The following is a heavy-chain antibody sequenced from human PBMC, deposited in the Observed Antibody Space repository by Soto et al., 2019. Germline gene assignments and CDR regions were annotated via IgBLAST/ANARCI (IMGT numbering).Heavy chain of an antibody. J-gene: IGHJ5*02. D-gene: IGHD6-13*01. CDR2: INPMFCTA. CDR3: AIGASSSWYCIDP. V-gene: IGHV1-69*01. CDR1: HGTFSSDA. Sequence: SCHTSHGTFSSDAISCVRHAREHGLDLIGGINPMFCTANYALKFQGRVTIIADESTSTAFMELSSLRSEDTAVYYCAIGASSSWYCIDPWGQGTLVTV.